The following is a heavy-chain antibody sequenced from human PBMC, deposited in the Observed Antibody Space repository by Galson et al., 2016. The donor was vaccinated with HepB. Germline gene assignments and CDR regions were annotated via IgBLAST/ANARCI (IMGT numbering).Heavy chain of an antibody. Sequence: SLRLSCAASGFTVSNNYMSWVRQAPGKGLELVSLIYRGDRTSYADSVKGRFTISRDNSKNTLYLQMSNLRDDDTAVYYCARDREGRYCRGGYCYSAFLGYWGQGTLVTVSS. CDR2: IYRGDRT. V-gene: IGHV3-53*01. J-gene: IGHJ4*02. D-gene: IGHD2-15*01. CDR3: ARDREGRYCRGGYCYSAFLGY. CDR1: GFTVSNNY.